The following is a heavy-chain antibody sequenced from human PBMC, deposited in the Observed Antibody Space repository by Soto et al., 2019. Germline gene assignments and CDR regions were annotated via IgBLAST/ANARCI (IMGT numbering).Heavy chain of an antibody. CDR3: AVPEGYDFWSGRLDY. CDR1: GGSISSSSYY. D-gene: IGHD3-3*01. V-gene: IGHV4-39*01. CDR2: IYYSGST. Sequence: SETLSLTCTVSGGSISSSSYYWGWIRQPPGKGLEWIGSIYYSGSTYYNPSLKSRVTISVDTSKNQFSLKLSSVTAADTAVYYCAVPEGYDFWSGRLDYWGQGTLVTVSS. J-gene: IGHJ4*02.